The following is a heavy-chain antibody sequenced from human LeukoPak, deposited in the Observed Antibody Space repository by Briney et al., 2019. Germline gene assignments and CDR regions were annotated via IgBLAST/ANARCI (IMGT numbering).Heavy chain of an antibody. CDR1: GGSISSYY. CDR3: ASPYRAFCTNGVCYRAWFDP. CDR2: IYYSGST. V-gene: IGHV4-59*01. D-gene: IGHD2-8*01. J-gene: IGHJ5*02. Sequence: KPSETLSLTCTVSGGSISSYYWSWIRQPPGKGLGWIGYIYYSGSTNYNPSLKSRVPLSVDTSKNQFSLKLSSVTAADTAVYYCASPYRAFCTNGVCYRAWFDPWGQGTLVTVSS.